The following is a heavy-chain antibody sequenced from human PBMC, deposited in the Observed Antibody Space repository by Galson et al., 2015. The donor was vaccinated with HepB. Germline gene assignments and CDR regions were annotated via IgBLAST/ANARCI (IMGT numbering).Heavy chain of an antibody. J-gene: IGHJ3*02. CDR1: GFTFSSYS. Sequence: SLRLSCAASGFTFSSYSMNWVRQAPGKGLEWVSSISSSSSYIYYADSVKGRFTISRDNAKNSLYLQMNSLRAEDTAVYYCARDRGGWSPDGAFDIWGQGTMVTVSS. CDR3: ARDRGGWSPDGAFDI. V-gene: IGHV3-21*01. D-gene: IGHD6-19*01. CDR2: ISSSSSYI.